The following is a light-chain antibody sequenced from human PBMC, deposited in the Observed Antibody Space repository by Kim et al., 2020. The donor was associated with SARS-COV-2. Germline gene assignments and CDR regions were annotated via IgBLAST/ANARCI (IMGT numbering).Light chain of an antibody. V-gene: IGKV3-20*01. CDR3: QQYGSSLLT. CDR2: GAA. CDR1: QSVSNSY. Sequence: SPGDRATLSCRASQSVSNSYLAWYQQKPGQAPRLLIYGAASRATGIPDRFSGSGSGTDFTLTISRLEPEDFAVYYCQQYGSSLLTFGGGTKVDIK. J-gene: IGKJ4*01.